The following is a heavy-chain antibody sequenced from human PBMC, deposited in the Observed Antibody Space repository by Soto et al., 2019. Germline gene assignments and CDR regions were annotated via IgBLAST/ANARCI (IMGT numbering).Heavy chain of an antibody. D-gene: IGHD6-19*01. CDR3: ARMGFGVAGTDDAFDI. CDR2: TYYRSKWYN. CDR1: GDSVSSNSAA. V-gene: IGHV6-1*01. Sequence: TCAISGDSVSSNSAAWNWIRQSPSRGLEWLGRTYYRSKWYNDYAVSVKSRITINPDTSKNQFSLQLNSVTPEDTAVYYCARMGFGVAGTDDAFDIWGQGTMVTVSS. J-gene: IGHJ3*02.